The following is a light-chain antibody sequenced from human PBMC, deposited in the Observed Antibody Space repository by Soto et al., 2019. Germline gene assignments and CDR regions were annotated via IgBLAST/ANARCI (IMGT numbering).Light chain of an antibody. CDR3: QHYNRYSEA. V-gene: IGKV1-5*03. CDR1: QTISSG. CDR2: KAS. J-gene: IGKJ1*01. Sequence: DIQMTQSPSTLSGSVGDRVTITCRASQTISSGLAWYQQKPGKAPKLLIYKASTLKSGVTPRFRGSGSGTEFTLTISSLQPNDFAPYYCQHYNRYSEAFGQGTKVELK.